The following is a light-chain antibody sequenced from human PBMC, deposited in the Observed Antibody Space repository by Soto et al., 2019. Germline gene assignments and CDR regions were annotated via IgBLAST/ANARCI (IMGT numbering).Light chain of an antibody. CDR3: QQYGSSAPIT. CDR2: GAS. Sequence: EIVLTQSPGTLSLSPGERATLSCRASQSVSSNYLAWYQQKPGQAPRLLIYGASRRATGIPDRFSGSGSETDFTLTISRLEPEDFALYYCQQYGSSAPITFGQGTRLEIK. J-gene: IGKJ5*01. CDR1: QSVSSNY. V-gene: IGKV3-20*01.